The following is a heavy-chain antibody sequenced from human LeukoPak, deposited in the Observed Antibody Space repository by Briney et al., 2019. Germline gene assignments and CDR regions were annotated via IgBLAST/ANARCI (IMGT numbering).Heavy chain of an antibody. V-gene: IGHV4-59*01. CDR1: GGSISSYY. CDR3: ARLVRWSRGIDV. Sequence: SETLSLTCTVSGGSISSYYWSWIRQPPAKGLEWIGYIYYSGSTNYNPSLKSRITISVDTSKNQFSLKLTSVTAADTAVYYCARLVRWSRGIDVWGQGSTVTVSS. CDR2: IYYSGST. D-gene: IGHD3-3*01. J-gene: IGHJ6*02.